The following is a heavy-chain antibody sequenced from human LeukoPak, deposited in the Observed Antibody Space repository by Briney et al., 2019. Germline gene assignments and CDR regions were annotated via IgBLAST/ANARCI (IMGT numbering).Heavy chain of an antibody. Sequence: SETLSLTCTVSGGSISHYYWSWIRQPTEKGLEWIGRISTSGSTNYNPSLKSRVTMSVDTSKNQFSLKLSSVTAADTAVYYCARARDCGGSTCFKDIWGQGTMVTVSS. CDR1: GGSISHYY. CDR2: ISTSGST. D-gene: IGHD2-15*01. V-gene: IGHV4-4*07. CDR3: ARARDCGGSTCFKDI. J-gene: IGHJ3*02.